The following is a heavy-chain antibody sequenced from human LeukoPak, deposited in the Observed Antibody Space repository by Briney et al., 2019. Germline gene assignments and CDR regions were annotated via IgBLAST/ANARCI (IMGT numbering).Heavy chain of an antibody. V-gene: IGHV3-48*02. CDR2: ISSEGGTI. CDR3: ARDEYYGNIGSDAVVI. D-gene: IGHD3-22*01. CDR1: GFTFSRKT. J-gene: IGHJ3*02. Sequence: GGSLRLSRAASGFTFSRKTMNWVRQAPGKGLEWVSYISSEGGTIYYADSVRGRFTISRDNAKNSLYLQMNSLRDEDTAVYYCARDEYYGNIGSDAVVICGQGTMVTVSS.